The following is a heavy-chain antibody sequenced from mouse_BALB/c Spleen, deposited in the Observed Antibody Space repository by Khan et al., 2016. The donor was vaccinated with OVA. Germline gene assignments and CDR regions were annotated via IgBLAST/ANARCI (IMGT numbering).Heavy chain of an antibody. V-gene: IGHV1-7*01. J-gene: IGHJ2*01. CDR1: GYTFTSYW. Sequence: QVQLKQSGAELAKPGASVKMSCKASGYTFTSYWMHWVKQRPGQGLQWIGYINPSTGYTEYNQKFKDKDTLSADKSSSTAYMQLSSLASEDSAVYYCTRYYGGSSPDYWGQGTTLTVSS. CDR2: INPSTGYT. D-gene: IGHD1-1*01. CDR3: TRYYGGSSPDY.